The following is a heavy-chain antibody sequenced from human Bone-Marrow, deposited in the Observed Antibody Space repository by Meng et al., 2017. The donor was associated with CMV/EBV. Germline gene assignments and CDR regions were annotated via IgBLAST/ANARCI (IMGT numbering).Heavy chain of an antibody. D-gene: IGHD1-26*01. J-gene: IGHJ4*02. CDR2: VKHGGAT. CDR3: ARAPLILGYFDH. V-gene: IGHV4-34*01. Sequence: GGAFTGFYWSWIRQSPGQGLAWIGDVKHGGATSYRPSLNGRLTISLDTSKTQFSLRLTSVTAADSGVYYCARAPLILGYFDHWGQGTLVTVSS. CDR1: GGAFTGFY.